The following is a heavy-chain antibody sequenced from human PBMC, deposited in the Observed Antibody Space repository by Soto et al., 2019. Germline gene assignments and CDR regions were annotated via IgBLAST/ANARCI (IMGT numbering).Heavy chain of an antibody. CDR2: IYTSGST. V-gene: IGHV4-4*07. J-gene: IGHJ6*02. CDR1: GGSISSYY. CDR3: ARAGGSSLYYYYGMDV. Sequence: SETLSLTCTVSGGSISSYYWSWIRQPAGKGLEWIGRIYTSGSTNYNPSLKSRVTMSVDTSKNQFSLKLSSVTAADTAVYYCARAGGSSLYYYYGMDVWGQGTTVTVSS. D-gene: IGHD1-26*01.